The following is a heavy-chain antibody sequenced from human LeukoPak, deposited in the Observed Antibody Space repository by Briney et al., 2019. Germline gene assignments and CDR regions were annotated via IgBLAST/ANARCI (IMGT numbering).Heavy chain of an antibody. CDR3: ARGSSGWYSVAY. V-gene: IGHV1-46*01. CDR1: GYTFTSYY. J-gene: IGHJ4*02. D-gene: IGHD6-19*01. CDR2: INPSGGST. Sequence: ASVKVSCKASGYTFTSYYMHWVRQAPGQGLEWMGIINPSGGSTSYAQRFQGRVTMTRNTSTSTVYMELSSLRSEDTAVYYCARGSSGWYSVAYWSQGTLVTVSS.